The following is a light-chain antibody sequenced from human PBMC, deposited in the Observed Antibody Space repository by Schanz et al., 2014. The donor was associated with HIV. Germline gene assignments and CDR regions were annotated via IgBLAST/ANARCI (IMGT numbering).Light chain of an antibody. Sequence: DVQMTQSPSTLSASIGDRVTITCRASENIGKSLAWFQQRPGKAPKLLIYQASTLYSGVPTTFSGGGSGTEFTLPISSLQPSDFTTYYCHHYGSSSFAFGQGTKLEIK. CDR2: QAS. CDR3: HHYGSSSFA. V-gene: IGKV1-5*03. CDR1: ENIGKS. J-gene: IGKJ2*01.